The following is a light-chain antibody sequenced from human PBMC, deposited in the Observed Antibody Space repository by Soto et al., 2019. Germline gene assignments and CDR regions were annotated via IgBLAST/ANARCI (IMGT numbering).Light chain of an antibody. J-gene: IGKJ1*01. CDR2: STS. V-gene: IGKV3-20*01. CDR1: QAFGNSY. CDR3: QQYGASPWT. Sequence: EIVLTQSPGTLSLSPGERATLSCRASQAFGNSYLAWYQQTPGQPPRLLIFSTSTRAAGIPDRFTGSGSGTDFTLDITSLKTEGAAVYFCQQYGASPWTFGQGTKLEIK.